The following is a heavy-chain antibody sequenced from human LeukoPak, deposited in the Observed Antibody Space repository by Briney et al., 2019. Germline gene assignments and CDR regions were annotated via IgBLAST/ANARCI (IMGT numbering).Heavy chain of an antibody. CDR1: GYTFTVHY. CDR3: ARDKVAAAGLQADDYYYYSMDV. Sequence: ASVTVSFKASGYTFTVHYLHWVGQARGQGREWMGWINANSGGTNYAQKFQGRVTVTRDTSITTAYMELSSLRSGDTAIYYCARDKVAAAGLQADDYYYYSMDVWGKGTTVTVSS. J-gene: IGHJ6*03. V-gene: IGHV1-2*02. CDR2: INANSGGT. D-gene: IGHD6-13*01.